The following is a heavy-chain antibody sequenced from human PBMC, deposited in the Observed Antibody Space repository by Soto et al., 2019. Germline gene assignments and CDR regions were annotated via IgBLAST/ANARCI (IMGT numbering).Heavy chain of an antibody. J-gene: IGHJ6*02. D-gene: IGHD2-21*01. V-gene: IGHV1-69*01. CDR2: IIPIFGTA. CDR3: ARGGGEGWGSSYYYGMDV. CDR1: GGTFSSYA. Sequence: QVQLVQSGAEVKKPGSSVKVSYKASGGTFSSYAISWVRQAPGQGLEWMGGIIPIFGTANYAQKFQGRVTITADESTSTAYMELSSLRSEDTAVYYCARGGGEGWGSSYYYGMDVWGQGTTVTVSS.